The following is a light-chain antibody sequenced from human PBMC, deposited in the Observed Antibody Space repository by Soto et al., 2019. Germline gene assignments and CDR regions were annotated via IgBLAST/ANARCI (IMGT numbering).Light chain of an antibody. CDR1: SSDVGGYNY. J-gene: IGLJ1*01. CDR3: SSYTSSSTLEV. V-gene: IGLV2-14*01. Sequence: QSALTQPASVSGSPGQSITISCTGTSSDVGGYNYVSWYQQHPGKAPKLMIYDVSNRPSGVSNRFSGSTSANTASLTISGLQAEDEADYSCSSYTSSSTLEVFGTGTKLTVL. CDR2: DVS.